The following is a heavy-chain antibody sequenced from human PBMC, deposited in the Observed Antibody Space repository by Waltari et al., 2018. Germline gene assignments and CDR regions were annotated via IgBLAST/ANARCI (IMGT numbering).Heavy chain of an antibody. D-gene: IGHD3-16*02. CDR2: IRNRGNSYTT. Sequence: EVQLVESGGGLVQPGGSLRLSCAASGFTFSDHSMDWVRQAPGKGLEWVGRIRNRGNSYTTEYAASGKGRFTISRDDSKNSLYLQMNSLETEDTAVYYCARSNSYSPFDYWGQGILVTVSS. J-gene: IGHJ4*02. CDR1: GFTFSDHS. V-gene: IGHV3-72*01. CDR3: ARSNSYSPFDY.